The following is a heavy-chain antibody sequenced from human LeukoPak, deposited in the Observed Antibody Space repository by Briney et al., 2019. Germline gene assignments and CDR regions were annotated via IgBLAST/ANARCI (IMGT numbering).Heavy chain of an antibody. CDR3: AKVETAAAATLRGFDY. CDR1: GFTFSSYA. CDR2: ISGSGGST. J-gene: IGHJ4*02. Sequence: GGSLRLSCAASGFTFSSYAMSWVRQAPGKGLEWVSSISGSGGSTYYADSVKGRFTISRDNSKNTLYLQMNSLRAEDTAVYYCAKVETAAAATLRGFDYWGQGTLVTVSS. V-gene: IGHV3-23*01. D-gene: IGHD6-13*01.